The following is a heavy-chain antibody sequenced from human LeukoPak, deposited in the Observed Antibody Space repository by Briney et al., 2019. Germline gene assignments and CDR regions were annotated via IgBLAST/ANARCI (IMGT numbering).Heavy chain of an antibody. Sequence: ASVKVSCKASGYTFTGYYIHWVRQAPGQGLEWMGWINPNSGGTNYAQKFQGRVTMTRDTSISTAYMELSGLRSDDTAVYYCARDLGDIVVVPHQRYLDVWGKGTTVTVS. D-gene: IGHD2-2*01. CDR2: INPNSGGT. V-gene: IGHV1-2*02. CDR3: ARDLGDIVVVPHQRYLDV. J-gene: IGHJ6*03. CDR1: GYTFTGYY.